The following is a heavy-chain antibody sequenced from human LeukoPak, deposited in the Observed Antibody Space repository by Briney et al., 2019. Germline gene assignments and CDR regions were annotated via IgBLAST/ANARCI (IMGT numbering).Heavy chain of an antibody. CDR2: ISYDGSNK. Sequence: PGGSLRLSCAASGFTFSSYGMHWVRQAPGKGLEWVAVISYDGSNKYYADSVKGRFTISRDNSKNTLYLQMNSLRAEDTAVYYCAKGYDSSGYVDYFDYWGQGTLVTVSS. CDR3: AKGYDSSGYVDYFDY. CDR1: GFTFSSYG. J-gene: IGHJ4*02. D-gene: IGHD3-22*01. V-gene: IGHV3-30*18.